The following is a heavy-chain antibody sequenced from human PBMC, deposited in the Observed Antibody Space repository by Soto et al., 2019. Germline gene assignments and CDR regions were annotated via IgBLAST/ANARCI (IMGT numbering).Heavy chain of an antibody. J-gene: IGHJ5*01. CDR1: GFSLSTSGVG. Sequence: SGPTMVNPTQTLTLTCTFSGFSLSTSGVGVGWIRQPPGKALEWLALIYWDDDKRYSPSLKSRLTITKDTSKNQVVLTMTNMDPVDTATYYCAHSPLALNWNYVGNWFDAWGQGTLVTVSS. CDR2: IYWDDDK. CDR3: AHSPLALNWNYVGNWFDA. V-gene: IGHV2-5*02. D-gene: IGHD1-7*01.